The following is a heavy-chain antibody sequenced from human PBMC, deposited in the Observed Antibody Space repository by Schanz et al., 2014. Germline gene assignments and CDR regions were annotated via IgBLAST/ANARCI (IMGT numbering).Heavy chain of an antibody. Sequence: EVQLMESGGGLVKPGGSLRLSCVASGFAFSSFAMTWVRQAPGRGLEWVSRINGDGSRTAYADSVKGRFTISRDNAKNTLYLQMNSLRAEDTAVYYCAKGRFGELSAFDIWGQGTMVTVSS. J-gene: IGHJ3*02. CDR1: GFAFSSFA. D-gene: IGHD3-10*01. V-gene: IGHV3-74*02. CDR3: AKGRFGELSAFDI. CDR2: INGDGSRT.